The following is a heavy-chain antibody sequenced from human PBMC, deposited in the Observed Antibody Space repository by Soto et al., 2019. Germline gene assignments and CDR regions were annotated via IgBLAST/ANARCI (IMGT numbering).Heavy chain of an antibody. Sequence: GGSLRLSCAASGFTFSSYGMHWVRQAPGKGLEWVAVISYDGSNKYYADSVKGRFTISRDNSKNTLYLQMNSLRAEDTAVYYCAKNSGYDSENYYYHYMDVWGKGTTVTVSS. CDR1: GFTFSSYG. CDR2: ISYDGSNK. CDR3: AKNSGYDSENYYYHYMDV. D-gene: IGHD5-12*01. V-gene: IGHV3-30*18. J-gene: IGHJ6*03.